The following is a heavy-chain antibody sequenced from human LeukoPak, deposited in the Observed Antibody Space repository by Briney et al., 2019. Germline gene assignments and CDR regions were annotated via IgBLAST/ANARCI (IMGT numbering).Heavy chain of an antibody. Sequence: ASVKVSCKASGYTFTSYGISWVRQAPGQGLEWMGWISAYNGNTNYAQELQGRVTMTTDTSTSTAYMELRSLRSDDTAVYYCARARGDSSSSNFDYWGQGTLVTVSS. CDR2: ISAYNGNT. CDR1: GYTFTSYG. CDR3: ARARGDSSSSNFDY. J-gene: IGHJ4*02. D-gene: IGHD6-6*01. V-gene: IGHV1-18*01.